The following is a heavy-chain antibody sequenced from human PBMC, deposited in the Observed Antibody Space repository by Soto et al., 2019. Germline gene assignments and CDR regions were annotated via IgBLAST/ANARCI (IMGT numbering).Heavy chain of an antibody. CDR2: ISGSGHTT. V-gene: IGHV3-23*01. D-gene: IGHD1-26*01. CDR1: GFTFSTYA. Sequence: PGGSLRLSCAASGFTFSTYAMSWVRQAPGKGLEWVSTISGSGHTTYYADSVKGRFTISRDNSKKTLYLQMNGLRAEDTAIYYCVKGSGSSYYYYTLDAWGQGTTVTVSS. J-gene: IGHJ6*02. CDR3: VKGSGSSYYYYTLDA.